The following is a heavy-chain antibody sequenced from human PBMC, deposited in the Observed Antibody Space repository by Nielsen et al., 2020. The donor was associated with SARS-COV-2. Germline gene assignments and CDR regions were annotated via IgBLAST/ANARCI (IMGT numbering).Heavy chain of an antibody. CDR2: IKQDGSEK. CDR3: ARDKRAAPDY. V-gene: IGHV3-7*01. D-gene: IGHD6-13*01. J-gene: IGHJ4*02. Sequence: GESLKISCAASGFTFNSYWMSWVRQAPGKGLEWVANIKQDGSEKYYVDSVKGRFTISRDNAKNSLYLQMNSLRAEDTAVYYCARDKRAAPDYWGQGTLVTVSS. CDR1: GFTFNSYW.